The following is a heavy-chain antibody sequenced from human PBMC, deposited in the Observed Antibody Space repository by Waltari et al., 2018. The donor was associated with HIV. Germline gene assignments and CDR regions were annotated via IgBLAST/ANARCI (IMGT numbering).Heavy chain of an antibody. CDR1: GYSFTSYW. D-gene: IGHD6-13*01. J-gene: IGHJ3*02. CDR2: IYPGDSDT. CDR3: ARQGGVEQQLVGYAFDI. Sequence: EVQLVQSGAEVKKPGESLKISCKGSGYSFTSYWIGWVRQMPGKGLEWMGIIYPGDSDTRCSPSFQGQATISADKSISTAYLQWSSLKASDTAMYYCARQGGVEQQLVGYAFDIWGQGTMVTVSS. V-gene: IGHV5-51*01.